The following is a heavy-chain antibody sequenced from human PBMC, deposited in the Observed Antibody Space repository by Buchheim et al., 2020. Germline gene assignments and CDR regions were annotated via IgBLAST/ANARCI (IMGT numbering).Heavy chain of an antibody. CDR1: GFTFTRHW. CDR3: ARDGLDLATLDY. J-gene: IGHJ4*02. CDR2: IKEDGSDT. V-gene: IGHV3-7*01. Sequence: EVQLVESGGGLVQPGGSLRLSCAVSGFTFTRHWMSWVRQAPGKGLEWVANIKEDGSDTNYMDSLKGRFTISRDNAQNTLFPQMNSLRAEDTAVYFCARDGLDLATLDYWGQGTL. D-gene: IGHD3/OR15-3a*01.